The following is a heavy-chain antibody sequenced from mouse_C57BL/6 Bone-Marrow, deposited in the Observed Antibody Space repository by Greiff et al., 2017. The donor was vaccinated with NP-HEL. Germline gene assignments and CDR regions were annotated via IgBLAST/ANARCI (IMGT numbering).Heavy chain of an antibody. V-gene: IGHV5-2*01. Sequence: DVKLVESGGGLVQPGESLKLSCESNEYEFPSHDMSWVRKTPEKRLELVAAINSDGGSTYYPETMERRVIISRDNTKKTLYLQMSSLRSEDTALYYCARHEGGSPWFAYWGQGTLVTVSA. CDR2: INSDGGST. CDR1: EYEFPSHD. D-gene: IGHD1-1*01. CDR3: ARHEGGSPWFAY. J-gene: IGHJ3*01.